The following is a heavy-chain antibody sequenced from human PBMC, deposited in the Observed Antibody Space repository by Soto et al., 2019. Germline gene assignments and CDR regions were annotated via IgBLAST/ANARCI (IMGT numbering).Heavy chain of an antibody. CDR1: GYTFTSYG. CDR3: ARDTYYYGSGTHDAFDI. D-gene: IGHD3-10*01. J-gene: IGHJ3*02. V-gene: IGHV1-18*01. CDR2: ISAYNGNT. Sequence: ASVKVSCKASGYTFTSYGISWVRQAPGQGLEWMGWISAYNGNTNYAQKLQGRVTMTTDTSTNTAYMELRSLRSDDTAVYYCARDTYYYGSGTHDAFDIWGQGTMVTVSS.